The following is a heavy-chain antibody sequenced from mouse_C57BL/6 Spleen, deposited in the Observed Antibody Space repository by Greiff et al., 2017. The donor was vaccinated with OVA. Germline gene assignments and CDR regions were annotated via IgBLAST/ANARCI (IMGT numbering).Heavy chain of an antibody. CDR1: GFNFTDYY. CDR3: AVGDYDGSSYSYYAMDY. J-gene: IGHJ4*01. D-gene: IGHD1-1*01. CDR2: IDPEDGET. V-gene: IGHV14-2*01. Sequence: VQLQQSGAELVKPGASVKLSCTASGFNFTDYYMHWVKQRPEQGLEWIGRIDPEDGETKYAPKFQGKATITADTSSNTAYLQLSSLTSEDTAVYYCAVGDYDGSSYSYYAMDYWGQGTSVTVSS.